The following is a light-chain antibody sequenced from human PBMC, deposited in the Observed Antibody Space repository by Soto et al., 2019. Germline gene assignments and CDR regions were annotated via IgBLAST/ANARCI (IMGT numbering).Light chain of an antibody. Sequence: QSALTQPPSLSGTPGQRVTISCSGSTSNIAGNTVHWYQHLPETAPRLIIYEVVQRPSGVPDRFSGSKSGNTASLTVSGLQAADEADYFCKSYAGSNTYVFGSGTKLTVL. V-gene: IGLV1-44*01. CDR3: KSYAGSNTYV. CDR1: TSNIAGNT. CDR2: EVV. J-gene: IGLJ1*01.